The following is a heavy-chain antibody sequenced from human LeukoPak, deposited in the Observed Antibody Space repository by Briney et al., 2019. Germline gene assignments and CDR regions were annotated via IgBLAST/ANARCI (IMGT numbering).Heavy chain of an antibody. J-gene: IGHJ4*02. CDR3: ARATCVNGICYTLY. D-gene: IGHD2-8*01. Sequence: GEALKISCKGSGFIFTDYWIVWVRQMPGKGLEWMGIIYPADSETTYSPSFQGQITISTDRSSTTAHLQWSSLKASDTAIYYCARATCVNGICYTLYWGQGSLITVSS. CDR2: IYPADSET. V-gene: IGHV5-51*01. CDR1: GFIFTDYW.